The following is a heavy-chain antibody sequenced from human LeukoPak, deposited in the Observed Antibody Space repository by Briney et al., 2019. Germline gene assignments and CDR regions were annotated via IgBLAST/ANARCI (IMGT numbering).Heavy chain of an antibody. CDR3: AKGEVVVLTGAAFDY. J-gene: IGHJ4*02. Sequence: GGSLRLSCAASGFKFDDYAMHWVRQAPGKGLEWVSGISWNSGSIAFADSVKGRFTISRDNAKNSLYLKMNSLRAEDTAFYYCAKGEVVVLTGAAFDYWGQGTLVTVSS. V-gene: IGHV3-9*01. D-gene: IGHD2-2*01. CDR1: GFKFDDYA. CDR2: ISWNSGSI.